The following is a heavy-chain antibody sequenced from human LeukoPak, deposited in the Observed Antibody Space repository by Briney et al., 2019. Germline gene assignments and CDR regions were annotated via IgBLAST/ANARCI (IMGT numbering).Heavy chain of an antibody. Sequence: PSETLSLTCTVSGGSITSDSYYWVWVRQPPGKGLEWTGSIKYGGTTFCSSSLQSRITLSMDASKNQFSLRLTSVTAADTAVYYCARLGTYSGNLFDNWGQGTLVTVSS. CDR3: ARLGTYSGNLFDN. D-gene: IGHD5-12*01. V-gene: IGHV4-39*01. CDR2: IKYGGTT. J-gene: IGHJ4*02. CDR1: GGSITSDSYY.